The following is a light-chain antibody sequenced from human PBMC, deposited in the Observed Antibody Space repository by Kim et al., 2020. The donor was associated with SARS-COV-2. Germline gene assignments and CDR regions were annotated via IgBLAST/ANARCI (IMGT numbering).Light chain of an antibody. J-gene: IGLJ2*01. CDR2: GNS. Sequence: VPRSLTGYPSNCGDVYDLHWYRRLPGTAPKLLLYGNSNRPSGVPDRFSGSKSGTSASLAITGLQAEDEADYYCQSYDSSLSGSVVFGGGTQLTVL. V-gene: IGLV1-40*01. CDR1: PSNCGDVYD. CDR3: QSYDSSLSGSVV.